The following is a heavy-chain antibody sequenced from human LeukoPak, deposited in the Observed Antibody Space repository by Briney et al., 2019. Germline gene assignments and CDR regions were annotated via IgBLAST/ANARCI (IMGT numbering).Heavy chain of an antibody. CDR1: EFSLGSNY. J-gene: IGHJ3*02. V-gene: IGHV3-66*01. D-gene: IGHD3-3*01. CDR3: ARDRRFLEWLLFGAFDI. CDR2: IYSGGST. Sequence: GGALRLSCAASEFSLGSNYMTWVRQAPGKGLEWVSLIYSGGSTYYADSVKGRFTISRDNSKNTLYLQMNSLRAEDTAVYYCARDRRFLEWLLFGAFDIWGQGTMVTVSS.